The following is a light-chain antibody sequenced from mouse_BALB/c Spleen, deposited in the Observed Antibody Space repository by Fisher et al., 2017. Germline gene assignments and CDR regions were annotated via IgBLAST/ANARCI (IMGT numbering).Light chain of an antibody. CDR1: SSISSNY. V-gene: IGKV4-91*01. J-gene: IGKJ2*01. Sequence: DIVLTQSPTTMAASPGEKITITCSASSSISSNYLHWYQQKPGFSPKLLIYRTSNLASGVPDRFTGSGSGTDFTLKISRVEAEDLGVYYCWQGTHFPYTFGGGTKLEIK. CDR2: RTS. CDR3: WQGTHFPYT.